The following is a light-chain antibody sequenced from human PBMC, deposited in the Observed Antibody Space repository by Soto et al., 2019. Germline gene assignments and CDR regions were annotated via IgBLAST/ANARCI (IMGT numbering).Light chain of an antibody. V-gene: IGLV2-23*03. Sequence: QSVLTQPASVSGSPGQSITISCTGTSSDVGSYNLVSWYQQHPGKAPKLMIYEGSKRPSGVSNRFSGSKSGNTASLTISGLQAEDEADYYCCSYAGSSTFDPHWVFGGGTKVTVL. J-gene: IGLJ3*02. CDR1: SSDVGSYNL. CDR3: CSYAGSSTFDPHWV. CDR2: EGS.